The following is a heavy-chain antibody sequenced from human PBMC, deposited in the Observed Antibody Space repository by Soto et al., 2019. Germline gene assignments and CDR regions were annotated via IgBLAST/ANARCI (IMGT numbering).Heavy chain of an antibody. Sequence: QVQLVESGGGVVRPGRSLRLSCAASGFTFSSYGMHWVRQAPGKGLEWVAVISYDGSNKYYADSVKGRFTISRDNSKNTLYLQMNSLRAEDTAVYYCAKGDCSSTSCYDYYYYGMDVWGQGTTVTVSS. CDR1: GFTFSSYG. CDR2: ISYDGSNK. V-gene: IGHV3-30*18. CDR3: AKGDCSSTSCYDYYYYGMDV. D-gene: IGHD2-2*01. J-gene: IGHJ6*02.